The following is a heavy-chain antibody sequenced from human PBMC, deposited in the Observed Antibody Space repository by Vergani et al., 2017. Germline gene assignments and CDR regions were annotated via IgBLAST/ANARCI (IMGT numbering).Heavy chain of an antibody. CDR1: GYTFTGYY. J-gene: IGHJ4*02. CDR3: ARGSELWTTTVTTFANY. CDR2: INPNSGGT. V-gene: IGHV1-2*02. D-gene: IGHD4-17*01. Sequence: QVQLVQSGAEVKKPGASVKVSCKASGYTFTGYYMHWVRQAPGQGLEWMGWINPNSGGTNYAQKFQGRVTMTRDTSISTAYKGLSRLRSDDKAVYYCARGSELWTTTVTTFANYWGQGTLVTVSS.